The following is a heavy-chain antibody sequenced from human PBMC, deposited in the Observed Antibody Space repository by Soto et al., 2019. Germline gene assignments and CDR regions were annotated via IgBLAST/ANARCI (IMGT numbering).Heavy chain of an antibody. CDR2: IVPIVDTS. Sequence: SVEVSCKASGGTFSSCTIRWVRQAPGQGLEWMGGIVPIVDTSTYAQKFQGRVTITADESTSTVYMELSSLRSDDTAVYYCVRVVAIPGYPDNWGQGTLVTVSS. CDR1: GGTFSSCT. CDR3: VRVVAIPGYPDN. V-gene: IGHV1-69*13. D-gene: IGHD5-12*01. J-gene: IGHJ4*02.